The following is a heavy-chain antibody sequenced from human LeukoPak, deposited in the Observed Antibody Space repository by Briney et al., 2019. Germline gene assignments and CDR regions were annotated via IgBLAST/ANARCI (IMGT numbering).Heavy chain of an antibody. J-gene: IGHJ6*03. CDR1: GFTFSSYS. CDR3: ARVRSTPHGYMDV. V-gene: IGHV3-21*01. CDR2: ISSSSSSYI. D-gene: IGHD3-3*01. Sequence: KPGGSLRLYCAASGFTFSSYSMNWVRQAPGKGLEWVSSISSSSSSYIYYADSVKGRFTISRDNAKNSLYLQMNSLRAEDTAVYYCARVRSTPHGYMDVWGKGTTVTVSS.